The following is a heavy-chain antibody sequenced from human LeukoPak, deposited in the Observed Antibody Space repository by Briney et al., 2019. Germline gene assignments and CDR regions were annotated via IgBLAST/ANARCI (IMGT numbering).Heavy chain of an antibody. J-gene: IGHJ4*02. CDR1: GFTFSSYW. CDR2: IKQDGSEK. Sequence: PGGSLRLSCAASGFTFSSYWMSWVRQAPGKGLEWVANIKQDGSEKYYVDSVKGRFTISRDNAKNPLYLQMNSLRAEDTAVYYCASTTTGIAVAGFDYWGQGTLVTVSS. CDR3: ASTTTGIAVAGFDY. V-gene: IGHV3-7*01. D-gene: IGHD6-19*01.